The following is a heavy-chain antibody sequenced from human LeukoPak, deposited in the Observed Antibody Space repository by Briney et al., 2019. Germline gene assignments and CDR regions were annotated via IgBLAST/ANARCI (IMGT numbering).Heavy chain of an antibody. D-gene: IGHD3-10*01. J-gene: IGHJ4*02. CDR1: GFTFSSYS. CDR3: ARDWGSGSLNY. CDR2: ISSSSRYI. V-gene: IGHV3-21*01. Sequence: GGSLRLSCAASGFTFSSYSMNWVRQAPGKGLEWVSSISSSSRYIYYADSVKGRFTISRDNAKNSLYLQMNSLRADDTAVYYCARDWGSGSLNYWGQGILVTVSS.